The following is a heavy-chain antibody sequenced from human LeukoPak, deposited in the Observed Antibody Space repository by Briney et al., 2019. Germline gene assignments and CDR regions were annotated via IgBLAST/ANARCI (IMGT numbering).Heavy chain of an antibody. D-gene: IGHD3-22*01. CDR2: ISAYNGNT. J-gene: IGHJ1*01. CDR1: GYTFTSYG. V-gene: IGHV1-18*01. CDR3: ARDSYYYDSSGARGYFQH. Sequence: AAVKVSCKASGYTFTSYGISWVRQAPGQGVEWMGWISAYNGNTNYAQKLQGRVTMTTDTSTSTAYMELRSLRSDDTAVYYCARDSYYYDSSGARGYFQHWGQGTLVTVSS.